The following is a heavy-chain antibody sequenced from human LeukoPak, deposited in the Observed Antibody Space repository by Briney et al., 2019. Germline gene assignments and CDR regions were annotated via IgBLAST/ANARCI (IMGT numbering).Heavy chain of an antibody. CDR1: GGSLSAYY. D-gene: IGHD3-3*01. Sequence: SETLSLTCAVYGGSLSAYYWGWIRQPPGKGLEWIGSIYHSGSTYYNPSLKSRVTISVDTSKNQFSLKLSSVTAADTAVHYCARVRYDFWSAERYFDPWGQGILVTVSS. J-gene: IGHJ5*02. CDR2: IYHSGST. V-gene: IGHV4-34*01. CDR3: ARVRYDFWSAERYFDP.